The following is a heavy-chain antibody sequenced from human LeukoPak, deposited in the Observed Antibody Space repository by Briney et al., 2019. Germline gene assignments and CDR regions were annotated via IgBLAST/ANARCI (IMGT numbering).Heavy chain of an antibody. CDR2: IYSGGST. J-gene: IGHJ3*02. V-gene: IGHV3-53*01. CDR1: GFTVSSNY. Sequence: TGGSLRLSCAASGFTVSSNYMTWVRQAPGKGLKWVSHIYSGGSTFYADSVKGRFTISRDNSKNTLNLQMNSLRAEDTAVYYCAKDLMVIIVSGALDIWGQGTMVTASS. CDR3: AKDLMVIIVSGALDI. D-gene: IGHD3-3*01.